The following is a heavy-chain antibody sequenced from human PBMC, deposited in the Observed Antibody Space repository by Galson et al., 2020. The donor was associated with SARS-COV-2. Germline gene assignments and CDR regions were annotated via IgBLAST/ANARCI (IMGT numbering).Heavy chain of an antibody. V-gene: IGHV4-38-2*02. Sequence: SQTLSLTCTVSGYSVSTTNYWGWVRQPPGRGLEWIGSVYPSGTTYYNPSLKSRVTISVDTAKNQFSLRLDSVTAADTALYYCARQGVNMIVLVTVPGWYFDLWGRGTLVTVSS. CDR1: GYSVSTTNY. D-gene: IGHD3-22*01. CDR2: VYPSGTT. J-gene: IGHJ2*01. CDR3: ARQGVNMIVLVTVPGWYFDL.